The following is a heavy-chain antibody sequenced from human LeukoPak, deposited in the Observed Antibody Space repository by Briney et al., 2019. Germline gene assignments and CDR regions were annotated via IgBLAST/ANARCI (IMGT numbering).Heavy chain of an antibody. CDR1: GGSFSGYS. J-gene: IGHJ4*02. CDR2: VNHSGST. V-gene: IGHV4-34*01. Sequence: AGTLSLTCAVYGGSFSGYSWSWIRQSPGKGLEWIGEVNHSGSTNYNPSLMSRVTISVDKSKNHISLKLGSVTAADTAVYYCARDVTGSASDYWGQGTLVTVSS. D-gene: IGHD1-1*01. CDR3: ARDVTGSASDY.